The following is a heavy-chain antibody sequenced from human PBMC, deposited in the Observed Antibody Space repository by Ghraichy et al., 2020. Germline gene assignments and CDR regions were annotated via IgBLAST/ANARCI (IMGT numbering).Heavy chain of an antibody. CDR1: GLTFRTYA. Sequence: GESLNISCAASGLTFRTYAMSWVRQAPGKGLEWVSAITDNGGTTYDAESVKGRFTFSRDNSKNTLFLQKNSLRGEDTAVYYCAKFARDWPNEYLQHWGQGALVTVSS. J-gene: IGHJ1*01. CDR3: AKFARDWPNEYLQH. CDR2: ITDNGGTT. D-gene: IGHD3/OR15-3a*01. V-gene: IGHV3-23*01.